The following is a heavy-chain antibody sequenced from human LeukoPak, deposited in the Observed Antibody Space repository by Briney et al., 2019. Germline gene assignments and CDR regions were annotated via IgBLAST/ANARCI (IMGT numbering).Heavy chain of an antibody. J-gene: IGHJ4*02. D-gene: IGHD7-27*01. CDR1: GFSFSSYT. CDR2: ISSGGSNV. Sequence: GGSLRLSCAGSGFSFSSYTMHWVRQAPGERLEWVYSISSGGSNVFYEDSLKDRFTISRENAKNSLHLQMNSLRADDMAVYCCARPGLGISSYCDYWGQGTLVTVSS. CDR3: ARPGLGISSYCDY. V-gene: IGHV3-21*01.